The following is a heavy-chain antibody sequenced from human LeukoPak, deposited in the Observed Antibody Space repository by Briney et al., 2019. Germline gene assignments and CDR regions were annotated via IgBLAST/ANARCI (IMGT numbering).Heavy chain of an antibody. CDR1: GFTFSSYA. D-gene: IGHD3-10*01. CDR3: AKDETVVRGGSRPY. J-gene: IGHJ4*02. CDR2: ISGSGGST. Sequence: PGGSLRLSCAASGFTFSSYAMSWVRQAPGKGLEWVSGISGSGGSTYYADSVKGRFTISRDNSKNTLYLQMSSLRVEDTAVYYCAKDETVVRGGSRPYWGQGTLVTVSS. V-gene: IGHV3-23*01.